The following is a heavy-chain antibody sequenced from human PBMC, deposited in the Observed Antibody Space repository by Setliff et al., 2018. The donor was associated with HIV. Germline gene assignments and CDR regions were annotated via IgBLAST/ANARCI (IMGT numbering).Heavy chain of an antibody. CDR2: IIPIFGTP. CDR1: GGPFSNYA. D-gene: IGHD6-13*01. Sequence: SVKVSCKASGGPFSNYAISWVRQAPAQGLEWMGGIIPIFGTPNHAQKFQGRVTITADESTSTVYMELRSLRSEDTAVYYCARRVQGSNWYSRYYYYYIDVWGKGTTVTVSS. CDR3: ARRVQGSNWYSRYYYYYIDV. V-gene: IGHV1-69*13. J-gene: IGHJ6*03.